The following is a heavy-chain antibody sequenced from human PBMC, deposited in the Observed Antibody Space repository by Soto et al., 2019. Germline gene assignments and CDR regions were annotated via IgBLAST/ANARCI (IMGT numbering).Heavy chain of an antibody. D-gene: IGHD2-2*03. CDR3: ASWPDGCSYCGMDV. Sequence: QVQLVQSGAEVKKPGASVKVSCKASGYTFTSYDINWVRQATGQGLEWMGWMNPNSGNTGYVQKFQGRVTMTRNTSISPAYMELSSLRSEDTAVYYCASWPDGCSYCGMDVWGQGTTVTVSS. V-gene: IGHV1-8*01. CDR2: MNPNSGNT. CDR1: GYTFTSYD. J-gene: IGHJ6*02.